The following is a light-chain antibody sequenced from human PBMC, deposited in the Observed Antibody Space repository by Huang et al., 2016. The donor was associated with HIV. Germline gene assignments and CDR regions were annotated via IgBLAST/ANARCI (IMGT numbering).Light chain of an antibody. V-gene: IGKV3-20*01. Sequence: EIVLTQSPGTLSLSPGERATLSCRASQSVSSSSFVWYQQKPGQAPRLLIYGASSRATGIPDRFSGSGSGTDFTPTISRLEPEDFAVYYCQQYGGLWTFGQGTKVEIK. J-gene: IGKJ1*01. CDR1: QSVSSSS. CDR2: GAS. CDR3: QQYGGLWT.